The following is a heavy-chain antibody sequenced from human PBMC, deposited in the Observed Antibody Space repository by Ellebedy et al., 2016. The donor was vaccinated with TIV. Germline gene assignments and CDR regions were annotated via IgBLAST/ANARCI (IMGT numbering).Heavy chain of an antibody. J-gene: IGHJ4*02. Sequence: SETLSLXXAVYGGSFSNYYWSWIRQPPGKGLAWIGEINHSGSSNYNPSLKSRVTISVDTSKNQFSLKLSSVTDADTGFYYCARAPPTSGTLFYWGQGTLVTVSS. CDR1: GGSFSNYY. V-gene: IGHV4-34*01. CDR2: INHSGSS. CDR3: ARAPPTSGTLFY. D-gene: IGHD3-10*01.